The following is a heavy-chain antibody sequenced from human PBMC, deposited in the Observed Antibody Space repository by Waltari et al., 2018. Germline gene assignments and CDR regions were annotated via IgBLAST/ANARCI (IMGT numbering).Heavy chain of an antibody. CDR1: GYTFTDYY. CDR2: VDPEDGET. Sequence: EVQLVQSGAEVKKPGATVKISCKASGYTFTDYYMHWVQQAPGKGLEWMGRVDPEDGETIEAEKFQGRVTITADTSTDTAYMELSSLRTEDTAMYYCATCNPATVARDWGQGTLVTVVS. CDR3: ATCNPATVARD. V-gene: IGHV1-69-2*01. D-gene: IGHD4-17*01. J-gene: IGHJ4*02.